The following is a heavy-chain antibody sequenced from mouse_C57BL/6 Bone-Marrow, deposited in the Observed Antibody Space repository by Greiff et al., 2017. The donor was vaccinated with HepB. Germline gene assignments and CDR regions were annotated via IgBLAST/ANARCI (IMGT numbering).Heavy chain of an antibody. CDR1: GYSITSGYD. CDR3: ARGKITTVPFAY. Sequence: EVQRVESGPGMVKPSQSLSLTCTVTGYSITSGYDWHWIRRFPGNKLEWMGYISYSGSTNYNPSLKSRISITHDTSKNHFFLKLNSVTTEDTATYYCARGKITTVPFAYWGQGTLVTVSA. CDR2: ISYSGST. J-gene: IGHJ3*01. D-gene: IGHD1-1*01. V-gene: IGHV3-1*01.